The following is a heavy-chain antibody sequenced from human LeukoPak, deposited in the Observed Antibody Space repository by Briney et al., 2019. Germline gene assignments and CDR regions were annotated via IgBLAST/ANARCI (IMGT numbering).Heavy chain of an antibody. CDR2: ISGSSSYI. D-gene: IGHD1-26*01. V-gene: IGHV3-21*01. CDR3: ARDLLGWELHYFDY. J-gene: IGHJ4*02. CDR1: GFTFSSYA. Sequence: GGSLRLSCAASGFTFSSYAMNWVRQGPGKGLERVSSISGSSSYIYYADSVKGRFSISRDNAKNSLYLQMNSLRAEDTAVYYCARDLLGWELHYFDYWGQGTLVTVSS.